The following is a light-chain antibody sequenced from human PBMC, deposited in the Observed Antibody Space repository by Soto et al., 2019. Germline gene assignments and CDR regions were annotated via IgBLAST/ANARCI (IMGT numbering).Light chain of an antibody. V-gene: IGKV1-39*01. CDR2: AAS. Sequence: DLHMTQSPSSLSASVGDRVIITCRASQSIDTYLNWYQHKPGKAPKLLVYAASSSQSAVPSRFSGSGSGTDFTLTISSLQPEDCATYYCQQTYSTPYIFGQGTKLEI. CDR1: QSIDTY. CDR3: QQTYSTPYI. J-gene: IGKJ2*01.